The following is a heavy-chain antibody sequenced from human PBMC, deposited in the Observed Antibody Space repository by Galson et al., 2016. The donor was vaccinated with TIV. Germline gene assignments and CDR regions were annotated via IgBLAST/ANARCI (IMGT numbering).Heavy chain of an antibody. J-gene: IGHJ4*01. V-gene: IGHV1-3*01. CDR3: ARSDAISGYYYHFDY. CDR1: GYTFENYA. Sequence: SVKVSCKASGYTFENYAIQWVRQAPGQRLEWMAWVNVGTGDTRYSQQFQGAVTVTRDTSASTAYMELSGLTSEDTAVYYCARSDAISGYYYHFDYWGHGTLVTVPS. D-gene: IGHD5-12*01. CDR2: VNVGTGDT.